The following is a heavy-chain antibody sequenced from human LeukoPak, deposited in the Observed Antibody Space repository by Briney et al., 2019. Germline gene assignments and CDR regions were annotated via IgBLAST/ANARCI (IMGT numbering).Heavy chain of an antibody. V-gene: IGHV3-23*01. D-gene: IGHD3-22*01. J-gene: IGHJ4*02. Sequence: GGSLRLSCAASGFTFSSYGMSWVRQAPGKGLEWVSAISGSGGSTYYADAVKGRFTISRDNSKNTLYLQMNSLRAEDTAVYYCAKDPTYYYDSSGSLPFWGQGTLVTVSS. CDR1: GFTFSSYG. CDR3: AKDPTYYYDSSGSLPF. CDR2: ISGSGGST.